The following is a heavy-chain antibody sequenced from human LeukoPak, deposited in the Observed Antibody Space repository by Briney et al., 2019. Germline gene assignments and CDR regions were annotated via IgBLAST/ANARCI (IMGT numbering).Heavy chain of an antibody. Sequence: PGRSLRLSCAASGFTFSSYGMHWVRQAPGKGLEWVAIISYDGSKKYYGDSVKGRFTISRDNSKNTLYLQMNSLRAEDTALYYCAKAYYGSGSPLYWFDPWRQGTLVTVS. CDR2: ISYDGSKK. CDR3: AKAYYGSGSPLYWFDP. J-gene: IGHJ5*02. D-gene: IGHD3-10*01. CDR1: GFTFSSYG. V-gene: IGHV3-30*18.